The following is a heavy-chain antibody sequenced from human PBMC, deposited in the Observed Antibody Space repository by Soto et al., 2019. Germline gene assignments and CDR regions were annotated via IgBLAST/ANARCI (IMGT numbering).Heavy chain of an antibody. CDR2: IYWDEDK. V-gene: IGHV2-5*02. CDR1: GFSLSTRGVA. J-gene: IGHJ4*02. D-gene: IGHD5-12*01. Sequence: QITLKESCPTLVKPTQTLTLTCTFSGFSLSTRGVAVGWFRQPPGNALEWLARIYWDEDKWYSPSLKSRRTITDDTSKNPVVLTMTNMDPVDTATYYCAHRPRGYAYYFDYWGQGTQVTVSS. CDR3: AHRPRGYAYYFDY.